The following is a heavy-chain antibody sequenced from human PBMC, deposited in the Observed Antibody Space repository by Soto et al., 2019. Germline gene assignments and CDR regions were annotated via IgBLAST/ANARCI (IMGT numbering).Heavy chain of an antibody. V-gene: IGHV4-34*01. CDR3: ARGKEYLLSGCSGGSCYPRPYYYYYMDV. Sequence: SETLSLTCAVYGGSFSGYYWSWIRQPPGKGLEWIGEINHSGSTNYNPSLKSRVTISVDTSKNQFSLKLSSVTAADTAVYYCARGKEYLLSGCSGGSCYPRPYYYYYMDVWGKGTTVTVSS. CDR2: INHSGST. J-gene: IGHJ6*03. CDR1: GGSFSGYY. D-gene: IGHD2-15*01.